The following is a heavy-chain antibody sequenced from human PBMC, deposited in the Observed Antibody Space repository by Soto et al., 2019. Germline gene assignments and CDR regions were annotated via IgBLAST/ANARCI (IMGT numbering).Heavy chain of an antibody. D-gene: IGHD3-10*01. V-gene: IGHV3-74*01. CDR2: INTDGSST. CDR3: AKRGVDTFGLSY. Sequence: EVQLVESGGGLVQPGGSLRLSCAVSGFTFSSFWMHWVRQAPGEGLVWVSGINTDGSSTSYADSVKGRFTISRDNAKNTLYLQMNSLRVEDTAMYYCAKRGVDTFGLSYWGQGTLVTVSS. J-gene: IGHJ4*02. CDR1: GFTFSSFW.